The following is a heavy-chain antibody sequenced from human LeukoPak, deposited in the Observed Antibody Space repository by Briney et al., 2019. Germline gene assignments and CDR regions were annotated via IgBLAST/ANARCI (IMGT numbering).Heavy chain of an antibody. CDR1: GFSFSGYG. J-gene: IGHJ4*02. Sequence: GGSLRLSCAASGFSFSGYGMHWVRQAPGKGLEWVAFIRYDGSNEYYADSVKGRFTISRDNAKNSLYLQMNSLRAEDTAVYYCAREAPHRIAVAGTSDYWGQGTLVTVSS. CDR2: IRYDGSNE. V-gene: IGHV3-30*02. D-gene: IGHD6-19*01. CDR3: AREAPHRIAVAGTSDY.